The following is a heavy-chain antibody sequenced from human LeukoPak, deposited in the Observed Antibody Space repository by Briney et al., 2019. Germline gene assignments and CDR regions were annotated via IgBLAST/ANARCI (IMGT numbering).Heavy chain of an antibody. D-gene: IGHD2-2*01. CDR3: ARDLGWVVPAAIDY. J-gene: IGHJ4*02. CDR2: IKSDGIST. V-gene: IGHV3-74*01. CDR1: RFSFSIYW. Sequence: PGGSLRLSCAASRFSFSIYWMHWVRQAPGKGLVWVSRIKSDGISTTYADSVKGRFTISRDNAKNTLYLQMNSLRAEDTAVYYCARDLGWVVPAAIDYWGQGILVTVSS.